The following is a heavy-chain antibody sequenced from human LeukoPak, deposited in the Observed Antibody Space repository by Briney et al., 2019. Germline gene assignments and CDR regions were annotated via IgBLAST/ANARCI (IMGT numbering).Heavy chain of an antibody. D-gene: IGHD3-22*01. Sequence: GGSLRLSCAASGFILNDYGMHWVRQAPGKGLEWVADIWFDKNQHFADSVKGRFAISRDNSKNTVYLQINSLRAEDTAVYYCARERYYYDSSGYSFPYYYYYYGMDVWGQGTTVTVSS. J-gene: IGHJ6*02. CDR1: GFILNDYG. CDR3: ARERYYYDSSGYSFPYYYYYYGMDV. V-gene: IGHV3-33*01. CDR2: IWFDKNQ.